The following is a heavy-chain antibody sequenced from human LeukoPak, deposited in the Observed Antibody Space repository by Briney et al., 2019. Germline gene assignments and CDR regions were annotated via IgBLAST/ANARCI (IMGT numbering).Heavy chain of an antibody. J-gene: IGHJ4*02. CDR3: ARDGLYCSSTSCYLYYFDY. Sequence: ASVKVSCKASGYTFTGYYMHWVRQAPGQGLEWMGWINPNSGGTNYAQKFQGRVTMTRDTSICTAYMELSRLRSDDTAVYYCARDGLYCSSTSCYLYYFDYWGQGTLVTVSS. D-gene: IGHD2-2*01. CDR1: GYTFTGYY. CDR2: INPNSGGT. V-gene: IGHV1-2*02.